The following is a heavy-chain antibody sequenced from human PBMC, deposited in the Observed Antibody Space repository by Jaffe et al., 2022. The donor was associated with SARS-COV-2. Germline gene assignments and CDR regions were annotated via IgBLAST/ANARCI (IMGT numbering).Heavy chain of an antibody. CDR2: IKQDGGEK. Sequence: EVQLVESGGGFVQPGGSLRLSCAASGFTFSSYWMTWVRQAPGKGLEWVANIKQDGGEKYYVDSVKGRFTISRDNAKNSLYLQMNNLRAEDTAIYYCARSKRVTDFDYWGQGTLVTVSS. CDR3: ARSKRVTDFDY. J-gene: IGHJ4*02. D-gene: IGHD2-21*02. V-gene: IGHV3-7*01. CDR1: GFTFSSYW.